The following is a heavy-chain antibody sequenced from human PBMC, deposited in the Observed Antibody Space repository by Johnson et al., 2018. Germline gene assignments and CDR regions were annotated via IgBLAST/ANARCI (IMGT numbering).Heavy chain of an antibody. Sequence: VQLGQSGGGLVEPGGSLRLSCAASGFTFSNAWMSWVRQAPGKALEWVGHIKSKADGESADYAAPVKGRFTISRDDSTNTLYLHMNNLKTEDTAVYYCTSILYYYDSSGSHAFDIWGQGTMVTVSS. D-gene: IGHD3-22*01. V-gene: IGHV3-15*01. CDR1: GFTFSNAW. CDR3: TSILYYYDSSGSHAFDI. CDR2: IKSKADGESA. J-gene: IGHJ3*02.